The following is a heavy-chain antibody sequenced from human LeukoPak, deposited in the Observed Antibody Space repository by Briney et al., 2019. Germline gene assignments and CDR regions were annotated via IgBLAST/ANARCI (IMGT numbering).Heavy chain of an antibody. CDR2: IYYSGST. CDR1: GGSISSYY. V-gene: IGHV4-59*01. CDR3: ASSNGWLPLRSAFDI. D-gene: IGHD6-19*01. Sequence: SETLSLTCTVSGGSISSYYWSWIRQPPGKGLEWIGYIYYSGSTNYNPSLKSRVTISVDTSKNQFSLKLSSVTAADTAVYYCASSNGWLPLRSAFDIWGQGTMVTVSS. J-gene: IGHJ3*02.